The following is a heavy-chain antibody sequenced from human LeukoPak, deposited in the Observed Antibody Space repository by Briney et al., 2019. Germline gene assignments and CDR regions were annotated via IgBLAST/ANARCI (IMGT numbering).Heavy chain of an antibody. D-gene: IGHD5-24*01. CDR2: IRSKAYGGTT. Sequence: GGSLRLSCAASELTSSTSWMSWFRQAPGKGLEWVGFIRSKAYGGTTEYAASVKGRFTISRDDSKSIAYLQMNSLKTEDTAVYYCTRDGRRDGYNYFDYWGQGTLVTVSS. V-gene: IGHV3-49*03. CDR3: TRDGRRDGYNYFDY. CDR1: ELTSSTSW. J-gene: IGHJ4*02.